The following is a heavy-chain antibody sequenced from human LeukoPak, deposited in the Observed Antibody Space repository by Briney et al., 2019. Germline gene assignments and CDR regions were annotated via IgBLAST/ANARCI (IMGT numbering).Heavy chain of an antibody. Sequence: RPGGSLRLSCAVSGFPFGNYGMSWVRQGPGKGLEWVSGVTWNGAYRDYADSVKGRFTISRDNAKNSLYLEMSSLRAEDTALYYCARREVTGTIYYFDYWGQGTLVTVSS. CDR2: VTWNGAYR. J-gene: IGHJ4*02. CDR3: ARREVTGTIYYFDY. CDR1: GFPFGNYG. D-gene: IGHD6-19*01. V-gene: IGHV3-20*04.